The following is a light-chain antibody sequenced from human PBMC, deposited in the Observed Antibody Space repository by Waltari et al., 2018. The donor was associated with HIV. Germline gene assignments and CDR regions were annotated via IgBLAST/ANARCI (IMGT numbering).Light chain of an antibody. Sequence: YLNWYQQKPGKAPDLLIYDAYNLKTGVPSRFSGSGSGTDFTLTISSLQPEDLATYFCQQYDNLPSITFGQGTRVEIK. CDR2: DAY. V-gene: IGKV1-33*01. CDR3: QQYDNLPSIT. J-gene: IGKJ5*01. CDR1: Y.